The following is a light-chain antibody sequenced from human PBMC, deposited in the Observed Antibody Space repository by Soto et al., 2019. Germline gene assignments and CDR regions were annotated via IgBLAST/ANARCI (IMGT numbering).Light chain of an antibody. V-gene: IGLV1-40*01. CDR2: GNS. J-gene: IGLJ3*02. CDR3: QSYDSSLSGPWV. Sequence: QAVVTQPPSVSGAPGQRVTIPCSGSRSNIGAGYDVHWYQQFPGTAPKLLIFGNSNRPSGVPDRFSGSKSGTSASLAITGLQAEDEAEYYCQSYDSSLSGPWVFGGGTKLTVL. CDR1: RSNIGAGYD.